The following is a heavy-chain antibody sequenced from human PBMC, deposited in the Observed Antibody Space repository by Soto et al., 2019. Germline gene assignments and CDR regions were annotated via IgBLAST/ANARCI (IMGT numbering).Heavy chain of an antibody. CDR2: INPSGGST. D-gene: IGHD3-3*01. J-gene: IGHJ6*02. CDR1: GYTFTSYY. Sequence: ASVKVSCKASGYTFTSYYMHWVRQAPGQGLEWMGIINPSGGSTSYAQKFQGRVTMTRDTSTSTVYMELSSLRSEDTAVYYCARDYDFWSGYHYYYYGMDVWGQGTTVTVSS. CDR3: ARDYDFWSGYHYYYYGMDV. V-gene: IGHV1-46*01.